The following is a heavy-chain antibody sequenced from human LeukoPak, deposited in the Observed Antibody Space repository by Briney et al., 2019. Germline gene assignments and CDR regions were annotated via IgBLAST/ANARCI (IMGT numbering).Heavy chain of an antibody. Sequence: GASVKVSCKASGYTFTSYDINWVRQATGQGLEWMGWMNPNSGNTGYAQKFQGRFTMTRNTSISKDYMELSSLRSEDTAVYYCARVVDFWSGYYTEIYYYGMDVWGQGTTVTVSS. CDR2: MNPNSGNT. CDR3: ARVVDFWSGYYTEIYYYGMDV. CDR1: GYTFTSYD. D-gene: IGHD3-3*01. V-gene: IGHV1-8*01. J-gene: IGHJ6*02.